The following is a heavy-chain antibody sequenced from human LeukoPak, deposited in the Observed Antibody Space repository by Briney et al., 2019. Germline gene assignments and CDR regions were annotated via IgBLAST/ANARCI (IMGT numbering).Heavy chain of an antibody. D-gene: IGHD3-22*01. J-gene: IGHJ6*03. CDR3: VRDRTSTYYYDSSGSYYYYYYMDV. Sequence: QTSETLSLTCTVSGGSISSYYWSWIRQPPGKGLERIGYIYYSGSTNYNPSLKSRVTISVDTSKNQFSLKLSSVTAADTAVYYCVRDRTSTYYYDSSGSYYYYYYMDVWGKGTTVTVSS. CDR2: IYYSGST. CDR1: GGSISSYY. V-gene: IGHV4-59*01.